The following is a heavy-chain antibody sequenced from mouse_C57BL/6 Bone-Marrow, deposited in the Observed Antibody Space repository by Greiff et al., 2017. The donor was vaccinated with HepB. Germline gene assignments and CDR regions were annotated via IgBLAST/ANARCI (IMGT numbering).Heavy chain of an antibody. CDR1: GYAFTNYL. J-gene: IGHJ1*03. V-gene: IGHV1-54*01. D-gene: IGHD1-1*01. CDR3: ARGITLYWYFDV. Sequence: QVQLQQSGPELVRPGTSVKVSCKASGYAFTNYLIEWVKQRPGQGLEWIGVINPGSGGTNYNEKFKGKATLTADKSSSTAYMQLSSLTSEDSAVYFCARGITLYWYFDVWGTGTTVTVSS. CDR2: INPGSGGT.